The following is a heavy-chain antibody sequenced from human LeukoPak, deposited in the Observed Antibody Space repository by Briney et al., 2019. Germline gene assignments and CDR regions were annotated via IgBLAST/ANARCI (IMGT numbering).Heavy chain of an antibody. D-gene: IGHD6-19*01. V-gene: IGHV3-30-3*01. CDR1: RFTLSSYA. CDR2: ISYDGSDK. J-gene: IGHJ4*02. CDR3: ASLYNSGWYLTDY. Sequence: RGSLRLSCAASRFTLSSYAMHWVRQAPGQGLEWVALISYDGSDKSYPGAVRGRFTISRENFKSTLYLQIYSLRIEDTAVYYCASLYNSGWYLTDYWGQGTLVTVSS.